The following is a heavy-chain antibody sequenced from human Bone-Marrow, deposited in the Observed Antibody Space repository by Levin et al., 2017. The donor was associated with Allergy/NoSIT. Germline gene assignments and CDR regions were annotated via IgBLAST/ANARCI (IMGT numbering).Heavy chain of an antibody. Sequence: RPSETLSLTCTVSGGSISSYYWSWIRQPPGKGLEWIGYIYYSGSTNYNPSLKSRVTISVDTSKNQFSLKLSSVTAADTAVYYCARGVGVYQRANGNAFDSWGQGTMVTVSS. J-gene: IGHJ3*02. CDR3: ARGVGVYQRANGNAFDS. V-gene: IGHV4-59*01. CDR1: GGSISSYY. CDR2: IYYSGST. D-gene: IGHD2-2*01.